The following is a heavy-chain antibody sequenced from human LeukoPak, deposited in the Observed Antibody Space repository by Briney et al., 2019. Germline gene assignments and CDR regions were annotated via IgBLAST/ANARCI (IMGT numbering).Heavy chain of an antibody. D-gene: IGHD3-22*01. CDR3: AKGVTMIVVVITVDY. V-gene: IGHV3-23*01. CDR1: GFTFSSYA. CDR2: ISGSGGST. Sequence: GGSLRPSCAASGFTFSSYAMTWVRQAPGKGLEWVSAISGSGGSTYYADSVKGRFTISRDNSKNMMYLQMNSLRAEDTAVYYCAKGVTMIVVVITVDYWGQGTLVTVSS. J-gene: IGHJ4*02.